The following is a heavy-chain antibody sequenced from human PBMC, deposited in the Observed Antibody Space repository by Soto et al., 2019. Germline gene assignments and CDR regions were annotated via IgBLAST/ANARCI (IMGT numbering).Heavy chain of an antibody. D-gene: IGHD1-1*01. CDR1: GFTFSSYG. Sequence: QVQLVESGGGVVQPGRSLRLSCAASGFTFSSYGMHWVRQAPGKGLEWVTVISYDGKVAYYADSVKGRFTISRDNSKNTLYLQMNRLGSEDADMYYCAKEGPIANWYLDYWGQGTLVTVSS. J-gene: IGHJ4*02. CDR2: ISYDGKVA. V-gene: IGHV3-30*18. CDR3: AKEGPIANWYLDY.